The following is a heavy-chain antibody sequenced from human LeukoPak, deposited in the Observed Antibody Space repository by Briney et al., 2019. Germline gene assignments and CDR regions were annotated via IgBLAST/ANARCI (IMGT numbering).Heavy chain of an antibody. CDR2: IYYSGST. CDR3: ASLATVTNFDY. D-gene: IGHD4-17*01. V-gene: IGHV4-39*01. Sequence: SEPLSLTCTVSGGSLSSSSYYWGWIRQPPGKGLEWIASIYYSGSTDYNPSLKSRVTISVDTSKNQFSLKLSSVTAADTAVYYCASLATVTNFDYWGQGTLVTVSS. J-gene: IGHJ4*02. CDR1: GGSLSSSSYY.